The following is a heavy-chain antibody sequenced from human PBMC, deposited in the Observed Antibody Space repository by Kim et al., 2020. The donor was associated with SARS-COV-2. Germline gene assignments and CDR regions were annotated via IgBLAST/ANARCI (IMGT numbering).Heavy chain of an antibody. J-gene: IGHJ4*02. CDR2: ISSSSSTI. Sequence: GGSPRLSCAASGFTFSSYSMNWVRQAPGKGLEWISYISSSSSTIYYADSVKGRFTISRDNAKNSLYLQMNSLRDEDTAVYYCARDLRLGYDSSGCFDYWGQGTLVTVSS. D-gene: IGHD3-22*01. CDR1: GFTFSSYS. CDR3: ARDLRLGYDSSGCFDY. V-gene: IGHV3-48*02.